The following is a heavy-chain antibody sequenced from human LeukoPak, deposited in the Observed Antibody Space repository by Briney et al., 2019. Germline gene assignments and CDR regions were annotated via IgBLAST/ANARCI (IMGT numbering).Heavy chain of an antibody. V-gene: IGHV4-59*01. CDR2: IYYSGST. CDR1: GDSISSDY. D-gene: IGHD4-23*01. J-gene: IGHJ6*02. CDR3: ARGSTVVKVDV. Sequence: MASETLSLTCTVSGDSISSDYWSWIRQPPGKGLEWIGYIYYSGSTNSNPSLKSRVTISVDTSKDQLSLRLSSVTAADTAVYYCARGSTVVKVDVWGQGTTVTVSS.